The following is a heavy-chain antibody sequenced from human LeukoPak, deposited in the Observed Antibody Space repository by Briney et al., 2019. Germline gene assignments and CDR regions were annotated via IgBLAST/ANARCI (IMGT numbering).Heavy chain of an antibody. Sequence: PSETLSLTCTVSGASMSTHYWSWLRQPPGKGLEWIGYLLDSWRTKDNPSLQSRVTLSVDTSKNQFSLKLSSVTAADTAVYYCARVNTVPAAMFWFDPWGQGTLVTVSS. J-gene: IGHJ5*02. CDR2: LLDSWRT. D-gene: IGHD2-2*01. V-gene: IGHV4-59*11. CDR3: ARVNTVPAAMFWFDP. CDR1: GASMSTHY.